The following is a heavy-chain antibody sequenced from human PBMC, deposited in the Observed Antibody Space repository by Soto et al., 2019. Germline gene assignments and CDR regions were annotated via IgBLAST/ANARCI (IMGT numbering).Heavy chain of an antibody. D-gene: IGHD1-7*01. J-gene: IGHJ3*02. CDR2: ISAYNGNT. V-gene: IGHV1-18*01. CDR3: ARDRASITGASDAFDI. Sequence: ASVKVSCKASGYTFTSYGISWVRQAPGQGLEGMGWISAYNGNTNYAQKLQGRVTMTTDTSTSTAYMELRSLRSDDTAVYYCARDRASITGASDAFDIWGHGTMVTVSS. CDR1: GYTFTSYG.